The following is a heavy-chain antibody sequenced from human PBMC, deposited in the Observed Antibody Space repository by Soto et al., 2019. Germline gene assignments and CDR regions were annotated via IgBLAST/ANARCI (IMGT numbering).Heavy chain of an antibody. J-gene: IGHJ4*02. CDR2: IKGDGSEQ. Sequence: HPGGSLRLSCVASEFTFSNYWMNWVRQAPGKGLEWVANIKGDGSEQHYVDSVKGRFTISRDNAKSSLYLQMNTLKAEDTAIYYCASHGDICSGSDCYRYFNYWGQGTLVTVSS. CDR1: EFTFSNYW. V-gene: IGHV3-7*03. D-gene: IGHD5-12*01. CDR3: ASHGDICSGSDCYRYFNY.